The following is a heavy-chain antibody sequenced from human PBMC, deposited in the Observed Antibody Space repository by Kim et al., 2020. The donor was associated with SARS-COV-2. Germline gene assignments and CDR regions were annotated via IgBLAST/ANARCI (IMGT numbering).Heavy chain of an antibody. CDR3: ARTTRIVGATSFDY. D-gene: IGHD1-26*01. J-gene: IGHJ4*02. Sequence: NPSLKSRVTISVDQTKNQFSLKLSSVTAADTAVYYCARTTRIVGATSFDYWGQGTLVTVSS. V-gene: IGHV4-59*01.